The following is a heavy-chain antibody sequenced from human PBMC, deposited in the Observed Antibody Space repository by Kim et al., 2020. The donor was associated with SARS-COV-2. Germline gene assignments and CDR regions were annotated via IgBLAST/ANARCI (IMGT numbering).Heavy chain of an antibody. V-gene: IGHV3-33*01. CDR1: GFNFSSYD. D-gene: IGHD3-9*01. Sequence: GGSLRLSCAASGFNFSSYDIHWVRQAPGKGLEWVALIWHDGSFRYYADSVKGRFTISRDSSKNTVYLQMNSLRVEDTAVYYCAIDRTNPLRYIDYWGQGALVTVSS. J-gene: IGHJ4*02. CDR3: AIDRTNPLRYIDY. CDR2: IWHDGSFR.